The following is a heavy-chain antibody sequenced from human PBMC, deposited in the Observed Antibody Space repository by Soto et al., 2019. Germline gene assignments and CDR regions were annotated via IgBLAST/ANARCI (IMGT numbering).Heavy chain of an antibody. CDR2: ISSSSSTI. Sequence: EVQLVESGGGLVQPGGSLRLSCAASGFTFSSYSMNWVRQAPGKGLEWVSYISSSSSTIYYADSVKGRFTISRDNAKNSLYLQMNGLRDEDTAVYYCARDKWFGTKNFDYWGQGPLVTVSS. CDR3: ARDKWFGTKNFDY. V-gene: IGHV3-48*02. CDR1: GFTFSSYS. D-gene: IGHD3-10*01. J-gene: IGHJ4*02.